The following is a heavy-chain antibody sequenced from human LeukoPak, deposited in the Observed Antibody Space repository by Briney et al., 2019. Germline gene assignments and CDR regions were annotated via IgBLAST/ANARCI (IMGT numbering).Heavy chain of an antibody. CDR3: ARDGSNWDFDY. J-gene: IGHJ4*02. Sequence: GGSLRLSCAASGFTFSGYPMHWVRQAPGKGLEYLSGISANGGSTYYANSVKGRFTISRDNSKNTLYLQMGSLRLEDMAVYYCARDGSNWDFDYWGQGTLVTVSS. V-gene: IGHV3-64*01. D-gene: IGHD6-13*01. CDR1: GFTFSGYP. CDR2: ISANGGST.